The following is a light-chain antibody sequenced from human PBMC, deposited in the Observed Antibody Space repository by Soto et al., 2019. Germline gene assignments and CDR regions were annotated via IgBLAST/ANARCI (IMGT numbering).Light chain of an antibody. CDR2: EVS. CDR1: SSDVGGYNY. V-gene: IGLV2-8*01. Sequence: QSVLTQPPSASGSPGQSVTISCIGTSSDVGGYNYVSWYQQHPGKAPKLMIYEVSKRPSGVPDRFSGSKSGNTASLTVSGLQAEDEVDYYCSSYAASNNLGVFGGGTKLTVL. J-gene: IGLJ2*01. CDR3: SSYAASNNLGV.